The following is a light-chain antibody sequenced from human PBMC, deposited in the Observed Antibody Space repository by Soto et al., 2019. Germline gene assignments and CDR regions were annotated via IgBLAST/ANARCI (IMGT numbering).Light chain of an antibody. Sequence: EIVLTQSPGTLSLSPGERATLSCRASQSVSSSYLAWYQQKPGQAPRLLIYGAPHRAHGIPDRFSGSGSGTDFTLTISRLEPEDFAVYYRQHHLRTFGQGTKVEIK. CDR1: QSVSSSY. CDR3: QHHLRT. CDR2: GAP. V-gene: IGKV3-20*01. J-gene: IGKJ1*01.